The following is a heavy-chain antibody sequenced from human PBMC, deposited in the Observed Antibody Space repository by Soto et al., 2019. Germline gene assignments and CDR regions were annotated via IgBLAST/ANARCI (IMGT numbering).Heavy chain of an antibody. D-gene: IGHD3-10*01. CDR1: GFTFSSYA. CDR3: ARVGVTYYYYYGMDV. V-gene: IGHV3-30-3*01. J-gene: IGHJ6*02. CDR2: ISYDGSNK. Sequence: GGSLRLSCAASGFTFSSYAMHWVRQAPGKGLEWVAVISYDGSNKYYADSVKGRFTISRDNSKNTLYLQMNSLRAEDTAVYYCARVGVTYYYYYGMDVWGQGTTVTVSS.